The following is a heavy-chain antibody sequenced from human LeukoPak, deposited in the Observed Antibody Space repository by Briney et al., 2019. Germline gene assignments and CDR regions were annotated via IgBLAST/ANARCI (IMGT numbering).Heavy chain of an antibody. CDR1: GITFSNSW. Sequence: WGSLRLSCAASGITFSNSWMCWVRQAQGKGLEWVANIKEDGSEKYYVNSVKGRFTISRDNAKNSLYLQMNSLRAEDTAVYYCARGGGSGSYYKRELDYWGQGTLVTVSS. J-gene: IGHJ4*02. V-gene: IGHV3-7*01. CDR2: IKEDGSEK. CDR3: ARGGGSGSYYKRELDY. D-gene: IGHD3-10*01.